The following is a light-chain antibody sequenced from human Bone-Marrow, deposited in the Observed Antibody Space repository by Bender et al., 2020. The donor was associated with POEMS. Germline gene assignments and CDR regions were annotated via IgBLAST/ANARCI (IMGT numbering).Light chain of an antibody. V-gene: IGLV2-8*01. Sequence: QSALTQPPSASGSPGQSVTISCTGSSSDVGGYNFVSWYQHHPGKAPKVIISEDTKRPAGVPDRFSGSKSGNTASLTVSGLQADDEAEYYCSSYAGSISLVFGGGTKLTVL. CDR2: EDT. J-gene: IGLJ2*01. CDR3: SSYAGSISLV. CDR1: SSDVGGYNF.